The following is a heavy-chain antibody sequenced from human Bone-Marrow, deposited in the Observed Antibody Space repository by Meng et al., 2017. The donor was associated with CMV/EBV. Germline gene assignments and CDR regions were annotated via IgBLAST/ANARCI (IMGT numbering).Heavy chain of an antibody. J-gene: IGHJ3*02. CDR1: GGSFSGYY. Sequence: SETLSLTCAVYGGSFSGYYWSWIRQPPGKRLEWIGEINHRGSTNYNPSLKSRVTISVDTSKNQFPLKLSPVTAADTAVYYCARGRMAFDIWGQGTMVTVSS. CDR2: INHRGST. D-gene: IGHD2-15*01. V-gene: IGHV4-34*01. CDR3: ARGRMAFDI.